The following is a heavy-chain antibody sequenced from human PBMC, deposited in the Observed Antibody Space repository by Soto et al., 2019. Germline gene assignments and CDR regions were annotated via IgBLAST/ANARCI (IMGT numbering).Heavy chain of an antibody. Sequence: QPGGSLRLSCAASGFIFSNYGMHWVRQAPGKGLEWVAIISADGISKYYADSVKGRFTITRDDSKNTLYLQMNSLRAEDTAVYYWAQELGSSIWGYTGYGDWDFDIWGRGTLVTVSP. CDR2: ISADGISK. D-gene: IGHD3-16*01. V-gene: IGHV3-30*18. CDR3: AQELGSSIWGYTGYGDWDFDI. J-gene: IGHJ2*01. CDR1: GFIFSNYG.